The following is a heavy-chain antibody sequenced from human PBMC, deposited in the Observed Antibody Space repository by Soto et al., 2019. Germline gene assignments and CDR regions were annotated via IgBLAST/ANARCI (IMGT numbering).Heavy chain of an antibody. D-gene: IGHD6-19*01. Sequence: GGSLRLSCAASGFTFSSYAMSWVRQAPGKGLEWVSAISGSGGSTYYADSVKGRFTISRDNSKNTLYLQMNSLRAEDTAVYYCAKVSQQWLFGEYWDYWGQGTLVTVSS. CDR2: ISGSGGST. J-gene: IGHJ4*02. V-gene: IGHV3-23*01. CDR1: GFTFSSYA. CDR3: AKVSQQWLFGEYWDY.